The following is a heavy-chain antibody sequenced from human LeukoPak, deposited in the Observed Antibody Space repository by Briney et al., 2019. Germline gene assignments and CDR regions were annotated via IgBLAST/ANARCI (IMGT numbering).Heavy chain of an antibody. CDR2: ITTSDGNT. Sequence: GGSLRLSCAASGLTFSSYTMSWVRQAPGKGLEWVSTITTSDGNTYYADSVKGRFTVSRDNSKNTLFLQMNSLRAEDTAVYYCAKDGGLWVSAHWGDSWGRGTLVTVSS. CDR1: GLTFSSYT. V-gene: IGHV3-23*01. J-gene: IGHJ4*02. CDR3: AKDGGLWVSAHWGDS. D-gene: IGHD7-27*01.